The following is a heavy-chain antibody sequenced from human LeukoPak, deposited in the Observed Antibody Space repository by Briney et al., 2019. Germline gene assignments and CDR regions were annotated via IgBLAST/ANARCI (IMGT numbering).Heavy chain of an antibody. V-gene: IGHV1-18*01. D-gene: IGHD2-21*02. CDR1: GYTFTNYG. Sequence: ASVTVSCKASGYTFTNYGISWVRQAPGQGLEWMAWISAYSGNTEYAQKMQGRVTMTTDTSTSTAYMELRNLISDDSAVYFCARDAVSTVTAGGIDYWGQGTLVTVSS. CDR3: ARDAVSTVTAGGIDY. CDR2: ISAYSGNT. J-gene: IGHJ4*02.